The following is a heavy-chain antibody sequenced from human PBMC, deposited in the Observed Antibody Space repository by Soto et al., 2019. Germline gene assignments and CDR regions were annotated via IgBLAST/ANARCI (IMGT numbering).Heavy chain of an antibody. CDR3: ARGRYCLTGRCFHNWFDT. V-gene: IGHV4-30-4*01. Sequence: QVHLLESGPGLVKPSQTLSLTCSVSGDSISTVDYFWAWIRKPPGQALEYIGYIYKSTTTYYNPSFESRVAIYIDTSKSQFSLNVTSVTAADTAVYFCARGRYCLTGRCFHNWFDTWGQGTLVTVAS. J-gene: IGHJ5*02. CDR2: IYKSTTT. CDR1: GDSISTVDYF. D-gene: IGHD2-15*01.